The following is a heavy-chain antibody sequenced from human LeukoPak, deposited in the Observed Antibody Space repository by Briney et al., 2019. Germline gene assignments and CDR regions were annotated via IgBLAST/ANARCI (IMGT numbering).Heavy chain of an antibody. D-gene: IGHD3-22*01. V-gene: IGHV4-59*01. CDR3: ARGENYYDSSGYFDY. J-gene: IGHJ4*02. Sequence: SETLSLTCTVSGGSISSYYWSWIRQPPGKGLEWIGYIYYSGSTNYNPSLKSRVTISVDTSKNQFSLKLSSVTAADTAVYYCARGENYYDSSGYFDYWGQGTLVTVSS. CDR1: GGSISSYY. CDR2: IYYSGST.